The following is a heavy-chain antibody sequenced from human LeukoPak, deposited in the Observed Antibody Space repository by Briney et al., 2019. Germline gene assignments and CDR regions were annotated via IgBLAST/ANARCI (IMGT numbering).Heavy chain of an antibody. D-gene: IGHD6-13*01. J-gene: IGHJ4*02. CDR3: ARDGGLRLAAAGTNGY. Sequence: ASVKVSCKTSGYSFTDYYMHWVRQAPGQGLEWMGWINPNSGGTNFAQKFQGRVTMTRDTSISTAYMELSRLRSDDTAVYYCARDGGLRLAAAGTNGYWGQGTLVTVSS. V-gene: IGHV1-2*02. CDR1: GYSFTDYY. CDR2: INPNSGGT.